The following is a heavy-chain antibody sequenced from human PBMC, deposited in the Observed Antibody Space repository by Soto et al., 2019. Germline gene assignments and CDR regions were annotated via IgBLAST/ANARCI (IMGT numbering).Heavy chain of an antibody. CDR2: ISGSGGST. CDR1: GFTFSSYA. J-gene: IGHJ6*03. D-gene: IGHD2-15*01. V-gene: IGHV3-23*01. Sequence: EVQLLESGGGLVQPGGSLRLSCAASGFTFSSYAMSWVRQAPGKGLEWVSAISGSGGSTYYADSVKGRFTISRDNSKNTLYLPMNSMRAEDTAVYYCARRRRDIVVVVAATLNYYYYMDVWGKGTTVTVCS. CDR3: ARRRRDIVVVVAATLNYYYYMDV.